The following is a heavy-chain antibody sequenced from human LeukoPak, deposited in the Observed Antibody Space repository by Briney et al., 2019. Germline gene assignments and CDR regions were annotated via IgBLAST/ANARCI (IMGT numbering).Heavy chain of an antibody. CDR2: IWYDGSNK. CDR3: ASIAAAGSVHFDY. D-gene: IGHD6-13*01. Sequence: GGSLRLSCAASGFTFSSYGMHWVRQAPGKGREWVAVIWYDGSNKYYADSVKGRFTISRDNSKNTLYLQMNSLRAEDTAVYYCASIAAAGSVHFDYWGQGTLVTVSS. V-gene: IGHV3-33*01. CDR1: GFTFSSYG. J-gene: IGHJ4*02.